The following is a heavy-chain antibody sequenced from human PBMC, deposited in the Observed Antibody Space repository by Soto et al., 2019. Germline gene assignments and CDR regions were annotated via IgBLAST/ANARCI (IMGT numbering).Heavy chain of an antibody. CDR2: ISDDGSNK. D-gene: IGHD2-8*02. V-gene: IGHV3-30*18. J-gene: IGHJ4*02. CDR3: AKHATGAFDY. Sequence: QVQLVESGGGVVQPGRSLRLSCAASGFTFSSYGMHWVRQAPGKGLEWVAVISDDGSNKYYADSVKGRFTISRDNSKNTLYLQMNSLRAEDTAVYYCAKHATGAFDYWGQGTLVTVSS. CDR1: GFTFSSYG.